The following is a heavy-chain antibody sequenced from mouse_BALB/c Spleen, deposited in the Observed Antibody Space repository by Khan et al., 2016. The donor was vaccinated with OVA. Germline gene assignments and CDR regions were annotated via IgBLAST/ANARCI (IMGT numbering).Heavy chain of an antibody. J-gene: IGHJ2*01. V-gene: IGHV1S81*02. D-gene: IGHD1-1*01. CDR2: TNPTNGRT. CDR1: GYTFTSYW. CDR3: ARIKKIVATYFDY. Sequence: QVQLHQPGAELVKAGASVKMSCKASGYTFTSYWMHWVKQRLGQGLEWFAETNPTNGRTYYNEKFKSKATLTVDQSSSTAYMLLSGPTFEDSAVYYCARIKKIVATYFDYWGQGTTLTVSS.